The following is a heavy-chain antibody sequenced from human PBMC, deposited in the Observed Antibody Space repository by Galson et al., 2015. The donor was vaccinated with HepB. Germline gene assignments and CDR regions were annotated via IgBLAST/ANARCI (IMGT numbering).Heavy chain of an antibody. CDR2: ISSSSSYI. V-gene: IGHV3-21*01. CDR3: ARAGGLRFLEWYADAFDI. Sequence: SLRLSCAASGFTFSSYSMNWVRQAPGKGLEWVSSISSSSSYINYADSVEGRFTISRDNAKNSLYLQMNSLRAEDTAVYYCARAGGLRFLEWYADAFDIWGQGTMVTVSS. CDR1: GFTFSSYS. J-gene: IGHJ3*02. D-gene: IGHD3-3*01.